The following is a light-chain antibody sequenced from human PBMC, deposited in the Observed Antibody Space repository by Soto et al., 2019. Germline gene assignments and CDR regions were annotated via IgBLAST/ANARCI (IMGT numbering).Light chain of an antibody. V-gene: IGLV2-11*01. CDR3: CSSAGSYTYV. CDR2: EIN. CDR1: SSDVGAYNS. J-gene: IGLJ1*01. Sequence: QSALTQPRSVSGSPGQSLPISCSGTSSDVGAYNSVSWYQQHPGKVPKLMIFEINKRPSGVPDRFSGSKSGSTASLTISGLQPEDEADYYCCSSAGSYTYVFGTGTKLTVL.